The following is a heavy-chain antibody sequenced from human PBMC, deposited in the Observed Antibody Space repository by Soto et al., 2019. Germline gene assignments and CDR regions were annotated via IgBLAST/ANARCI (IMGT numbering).Heavy chain of an antibody. Sequence: QPGRSLRVCSAPSGLKVCNNYMSWVRQAQGKGLEWVSVIYSGGSTYYADSVKGRFTISRDNSKNTLYLQMNSLRAEDTAVYYCARSLARRRAPRDWLQSTIFDYWGQGTLVTVSS. CDR3: ARSLARRRAPRDWLQSTIFDY. D-gene: IGHD4-4*01. V-gene: IGHV3-66*01. CDR1: GLKVCNNY. J-gene: IGHJ4*02. CDR2: IYSGGST.